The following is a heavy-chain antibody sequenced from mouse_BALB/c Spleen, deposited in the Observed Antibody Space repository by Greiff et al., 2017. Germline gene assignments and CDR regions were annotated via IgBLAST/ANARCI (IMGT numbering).Heavy chain of an antibody. D-gene: IGHD1-1*01. V-gene: IGHV14-3*02. Sequence: VQLQQSGAELVKPGASVKLSCTASGFNIKDTYMHWVKQRPEQGLEWIGRIDPANGNTKYDPKFQGKATITADTSSNTAYLQLSSLTSEDTAVYYCARYYGSSSFAYWGQGTLVTVSA. CDR1: GFNIKDTY. CDR2: IDPANGNT. CDR3: ARYYGSSSFAY. J-gene: IGHJ3*01.